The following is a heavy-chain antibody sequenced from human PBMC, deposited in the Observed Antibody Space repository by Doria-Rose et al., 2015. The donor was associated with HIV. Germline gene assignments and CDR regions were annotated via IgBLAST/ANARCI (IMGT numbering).Heavy chain of an antibody. V-gene: IGHV2-26*01. Sequence: QVQLVQSGPVLVKPTETLTLTCTVSGVSLSSPGMGVSWIRQPPGKALEWLVHIFSDDERYYQTSLNSRLTISRGTSKSQVVLTMTDMDPVDTATYYCARIKSSRWYHKYYFDFWGQGTLVIVSA. J-gene: IGHJ4*02. CDR3: ARIKSSRWYHKYYFDF. CDR2: IFSDDER. CDR1: GVSLSSPGMG. D-gene: IGHD6-13*01.